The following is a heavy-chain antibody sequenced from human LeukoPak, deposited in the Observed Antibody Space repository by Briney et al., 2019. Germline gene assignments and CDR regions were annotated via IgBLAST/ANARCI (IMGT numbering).Heavy chain of an antibody. V-gene: IGHV3-9*01. CDR2: ISWNSGRI. Sequence: PGRSLRLSCAASGFTFDDYAMHWVRQAPGKGLGWVSGISWNSGRIAYADSVKGRFTISRDNAKNSLYLQMNSLRAEDTALYYCAKDFGYSCGYGFDYWGQGTLVNVSS. CDR1: GFTFDDYA. J-gene: IGHJ4*02. CDR3: AKDFGYSCGYGFDY. D-gene: IGHD5-18*01.